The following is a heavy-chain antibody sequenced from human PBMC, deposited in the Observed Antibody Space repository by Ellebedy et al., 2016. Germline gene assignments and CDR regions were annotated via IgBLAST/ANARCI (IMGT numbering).Heavy chain of an antibody. CDR2: IYSGGST. J-gene: IGHJ4*02. CDR3: AREDYYDSYGYFVY. CDR1: GFTVSSNY. Sequence: GGSLRLSXAASGFTVSSNYMSWVRQAPGKGLEWVSVIYSGGSTYYADSVKGRFTISRDNSKNTLYLQMNSLKVDGTAVYYCAREDYYDSYGYFVYWGQGTLVTVSS. V-gene: IGHV3-53*01. D-gene: IGHD3-22*01.